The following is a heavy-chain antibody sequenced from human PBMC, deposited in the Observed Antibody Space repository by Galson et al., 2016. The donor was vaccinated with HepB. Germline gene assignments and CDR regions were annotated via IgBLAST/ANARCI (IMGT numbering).Heavy chain of an antibody. CDR2: ISAYNGNT. CDR1: GYSFNTYG. Sequence: SVKVSCKASGYSFNTYGISWVRQAPGQGLEWMGWISAYNGNTNYAQKLHGRFTMTTDTSTSTAHMELRSLRSDDTAVYYCAREAAAGRMDVWGQGTTVTVSS. J-gene: IGHJ6*02. CDR3: AREAAAGRMDV. V-gene: IGHV1-18*01. D-gene: IGHD6-13*01.